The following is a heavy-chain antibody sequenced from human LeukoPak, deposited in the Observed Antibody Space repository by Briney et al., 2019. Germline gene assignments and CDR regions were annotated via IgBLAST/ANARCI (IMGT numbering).Heavy chain of an antibody. CDR3: AREFYYYDSSGPWYFDL. D-gene: IGHD3-22*01. CDR2: IYHSGST. V-gene: IGHV4-30-2*01. J-gene: IGHJ2*01. CDR1: GGSISSGGYS. Sequence: KSSETLSLTCAVSGGSISSGGYSWSWIRQPPGKGLEWIGYIYHSGSTYYNPSLKSRVTISVDRSKNQFSLKLSSVTAADTAVYYCAREFYYYDSSGPWYFDLWGRGTLVTVSS.